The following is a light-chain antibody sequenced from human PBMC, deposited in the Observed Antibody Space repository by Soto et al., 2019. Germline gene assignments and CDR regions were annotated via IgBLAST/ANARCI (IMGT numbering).Light chain of an antibody. J-gene: IGLJ1*01. CDR1: SSNIGADHD. Sequence: QSVLTQPPSVSGAPGQRVTITCTGSSSNIGADHDVHWYQQLPGTAPKLLIFSNVNRPSGVPDRFSGSKSGTSASLAITGLQAEDEADYYCQSFDSSLRGSYVFGTGTKVTVL. CDR3: QSFDSSLRGSYV. V-gene: IGLV1-40*01. CDR2: SNV.